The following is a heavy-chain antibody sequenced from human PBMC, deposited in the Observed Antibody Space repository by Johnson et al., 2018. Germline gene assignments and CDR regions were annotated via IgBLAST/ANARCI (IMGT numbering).Heavy chain of an antibody. CDR2: ISYDGSSQ. V-gene: IGHV3-30*18. Sequence: QVQLVESGGGVVQPGRSLGLSCAASGFTFSNYGMHWVRQAPGKGLEWVAVISYDGSSQYYADSVKGRFTISRDNSKNTMYLQMNSLRAEDTAVYFWAKKREWELAWGHGTLVTVSS. CDR1: GFTFSNYG. CDR3: AKKREWELA. D-gene: IGHD1-26*01. J-gene: IGHJ1*01.